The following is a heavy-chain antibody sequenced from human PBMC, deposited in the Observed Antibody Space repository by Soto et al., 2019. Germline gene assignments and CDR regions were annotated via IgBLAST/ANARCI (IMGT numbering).Heavy chain of an antibody. CDR1: GGTFSSYA. CDR2: IIPIFGTA. Sequence: ASVKVSCKASGGTFSSYAISWVRQAPGQGLEWMGGIIPIFGTANYAQKFQGRVTITADESTSTAYMELSSLRSEDTAVYYCARDHRSGYKTWGQGTLVTVSS. J-gene: IGHJ5*02. D-gene: IGHD3-22*01. CDR3: ARDHRSGYKT. V-gene: IGHV1-69*13.